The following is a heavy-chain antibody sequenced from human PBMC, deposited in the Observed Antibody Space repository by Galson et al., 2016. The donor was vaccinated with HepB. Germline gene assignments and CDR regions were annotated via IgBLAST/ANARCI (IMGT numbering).Heavy chain of an antibody. V-gene: IGHV1-18*04. CDR2: IDAFNGRT. Sequence: SVKVSCKASSYTFTGYGLGWVRQAPGQGLEWLGWIDAFNGRTNYARNVQGRVTMTTDTSSKTAYMELRSLRSDDTAIYYCARGIYDLWSGYPQDLYYGLDVWGQGTTVTVSS. D-gene: IGHD3-3*01. CDR3: ARGIYDLWSGYPQDLYYGLDV. J-gene: IGHJ6*02. CDR1: SYTFTGYG.